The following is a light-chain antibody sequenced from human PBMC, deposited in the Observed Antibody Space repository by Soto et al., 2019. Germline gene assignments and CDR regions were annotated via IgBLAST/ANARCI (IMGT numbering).Light chain of an antibody. CDR1: SSDIGGYKD. J-gene: IGLJ1*01. CDR2: EVS. V-gene: IGLV2-14*03. CDR3: CSYRSGTSPYYV. Sequence: QSVLAQPASVSGSPGQSITISCTGTSSDIGGYKDVSWYQQHPGKAPQVLIFEVSYRPYGISNRFSGSKSGNVASLTISGLQAEDEADYYCCSYRSGTSPYYVFGNGTKVTVL.